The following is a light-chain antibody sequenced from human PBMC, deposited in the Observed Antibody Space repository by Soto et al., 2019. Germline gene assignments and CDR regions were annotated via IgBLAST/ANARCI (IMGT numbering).Light chain of an antibody. CDR1: SSDVGGYNY. J-gene: IGLJ1*01. V-gene: IGLV2-14*01. CDR2: EVS. Sequence: QSLLSQPASVSRSPGRSMTLSCTGTSSDVGGYNYVSWYQQHPGTAPKLMIYEVSNRLSGVSNRFSGSKSGNTASLTISGVRAEDEADYYCSSYTSSSTPFYVFGTGTKVTVL. CDR3: SSYTSSSTPFYV.